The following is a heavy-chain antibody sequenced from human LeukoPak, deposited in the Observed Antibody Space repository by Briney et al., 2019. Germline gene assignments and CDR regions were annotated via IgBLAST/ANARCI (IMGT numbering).Heavy chain of an antibody. Sequence: ASVKVSCKASGYNFTGYYMHWVRQAPGQGLEGMGWINPNSGGTNYAQKFQGRVTMTRDTSISTAYMELSRLRSDDTAVYYCARGVGVVGGGYFDYWGQGTLVTVSS. CDR1: GYNFTGYY. CDR2: INPNSGGT. CDR3: ARGVGVVGGGYFDY. V-gene: IGHV1-2*02. J-gene: IGHJ4*02. D-gene: IGHD3-3*01.